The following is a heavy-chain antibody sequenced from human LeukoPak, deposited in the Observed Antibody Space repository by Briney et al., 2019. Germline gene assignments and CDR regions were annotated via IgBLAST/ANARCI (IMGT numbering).Heavy chain of an antibody. V-gene: IGHV3-30*07. D-gene: IGHD6-13*01. CDR2: ISYDGNNK. CDR3: ARVGYSITWYPYYFDY. J-gene: IGHJ4*02. Sequence: GGSLRLSCAASGFTFSSFALHWVRQAPGKGLQWVAVISYDGNNKYYADSVKGRFTISRDNSKNTLYLQMNSLRAEDTAVYYCARVGYSITWYPYYFDYGGQGTLVTVSS. CDR1: GFTFSSFA.